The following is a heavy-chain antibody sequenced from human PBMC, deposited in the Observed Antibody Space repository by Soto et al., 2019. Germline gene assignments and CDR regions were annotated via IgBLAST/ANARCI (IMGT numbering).Heavy chain of an antibody. CDR2: ISGSGGST. Sequence: GGSLRLSCAASGFTFSSYAMSWVRQAPGKGLEWVSAISGSGGSTYYADSVKGRFTISRVNSKNTLYLQMNSLRVEDTAVYYCAKDRMVYAHNWFDPWGQGTLVTVSS. D-gene: IGHD2-8*01. CDR1: GFTFSSYA. J-gene: IGHJ5*02. CDR3: AKDRMVYAHNWFDP. V-gene: IGHV3-23*01.